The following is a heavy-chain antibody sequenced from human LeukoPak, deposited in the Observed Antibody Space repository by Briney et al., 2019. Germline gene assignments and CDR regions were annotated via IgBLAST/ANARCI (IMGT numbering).Heavy chain of an antibody. Sequence: SETLPLTCAVYGGSFSGYYWSWIRQPPGKGLEWIGEINHSGSTNYNPSLKSRVTISVDTSKNQFSLKLSSVTAADTAVYYCTYSSGWYDFDYWGQGTLVTVSS. D-gene: IGHD6-19*01. V-gene: IGHV4-34*01. CDR2: INHSGST. CDR1: GGSFSGYY. CDR3: TYSSGWYDFDY. J-gene: IGHJ4*02.